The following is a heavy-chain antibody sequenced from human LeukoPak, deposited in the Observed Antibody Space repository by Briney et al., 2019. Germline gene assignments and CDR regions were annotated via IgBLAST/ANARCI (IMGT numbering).Heavy chain of an antibody. CDR2: IKSKTDGGTA. J-gene: IGHJ5*02. CDR3: TTDPNHRMSQS. D-gene: IGHD1-14*01. V-gene: IGHV3-15*01. Sequence: GGSLRLSCAASGFTFSTYDISWVRQAPGKGLEGVGRIKSKTDGGTAQFAAPVKGRFTISRDDSKNALYLQMNSLQTEDTAVYYCTTDPNHRMSQSWGQGTLVTVSS. CDR1: GFTFSTYD.